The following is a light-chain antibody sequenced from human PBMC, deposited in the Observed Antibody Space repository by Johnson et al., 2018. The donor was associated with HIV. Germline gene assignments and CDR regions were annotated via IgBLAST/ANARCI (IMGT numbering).Light chain of an antibody. V-gene: IGLV1-51*01. J-gene: IGLJ1*01. CDR3: GTWDSSLSAGV. CDR2: DNN. CDR1: NSNIGNNY. Sequence: QSVLTQPPSVSAAPGQKVTISCSGNNSNIGNNYVSWYQHLPGTAPKLLIYDNNKRPSGIPDRFSGSKSGTSATLGITGLQTGDEADDYCGTWDSSLSAGVFGTGTKVTVL.